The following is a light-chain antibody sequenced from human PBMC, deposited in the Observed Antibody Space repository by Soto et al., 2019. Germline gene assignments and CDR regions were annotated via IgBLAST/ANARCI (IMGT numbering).Light chain of an antibody. CDR1: NSNIGSNK. CDR3: CSYAGSSHWV. V-gene: IGLV1-44*01. J-gene: IGLJ3*02. CDR2: SSN. Sequence: QSVLTQPPSASGTPGQRVTISCSGSNSNIGSNKVNWYQQLPGTAPKLLIYSSNQRPSGVPDRFSGSKSGTSASLAISGLQSEDEADYYCCSYAGSSHWVFGGGTKVTVL.